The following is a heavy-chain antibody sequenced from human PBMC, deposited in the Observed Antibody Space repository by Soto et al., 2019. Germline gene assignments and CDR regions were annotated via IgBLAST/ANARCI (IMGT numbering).Heavy chain of an antibody. CDR2: FYYTGST. CDR1: GDSISTAVHY. J-gene: IGHJ5*02. Sequence: TSETLSLTCTVSGDSISTAVHYWSWIRQHPGKGLEWIGYFYYTGSTYYNPSLKSRVTISVDTSNNQFSLKLSSVTAADTAVYYCARSASIAVAGTLVFWFDPWGQGTLVTVSS. D-gene: IGHD6-19*01. V-gene: IGHV4-31*03. CDR3: ARSASIAVAGTLVFWFDP.